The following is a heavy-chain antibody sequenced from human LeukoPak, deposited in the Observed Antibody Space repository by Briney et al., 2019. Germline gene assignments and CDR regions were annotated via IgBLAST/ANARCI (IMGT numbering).Heavy chain of an antibody. Sequence: GGSLRLSCVVSGFNFDNFAMHWVRQPLGKGLERVAFIRYDGSNKYYADSVEGRFTISRDNSKNTLYLQMNSLRAEDTAVYYCIRGYSYGSVEYWGQGTLVTVSS. CDR3: IRGYSYGSVEY. CDR1: GFNFDNFA. CDR2: IRYDGSNK. D-gene: IGHD5-18*01. J-gene: IGHJ4*02. V-gene: IGHV3-30*02.